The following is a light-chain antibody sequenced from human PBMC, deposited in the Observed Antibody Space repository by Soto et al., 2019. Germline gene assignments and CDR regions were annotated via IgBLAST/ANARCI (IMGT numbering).Light chain of an antibody. V-gene: IGKV1-5*01. J-gene: IGKJ1*01. CDR3: QQYNSYWT. CDR1: QRISSW. CDR2: DAS. Sequence: DIQMTQSPSTLSASVGDRVTITCRASQRISSWLAWYQQKPGKAPKLLIYDASSLESGGPSRFSGSGSGTEFTLTNSSLQPDDVATYYCQQYNSYWTFGQGTKVDSK.